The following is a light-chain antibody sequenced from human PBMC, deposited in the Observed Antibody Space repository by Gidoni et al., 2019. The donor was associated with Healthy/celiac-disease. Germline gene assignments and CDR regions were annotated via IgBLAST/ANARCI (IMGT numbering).Light chain of an antibody. CDR2: LGS. J-gene: IGKJ2*01. Sequence: IVITQSPLSLAVTPREPASTSCSSSQRLLHSNGYDDLDWYMHKPGQSLELLIYLGSNRASGVPDRLSGSGSGTDFTLKISRVEAGDVGVYYCMQALQTPTFGQGTKLEIK. CDR1: QRLLHSNGYDD. CDR3: MQALQTPT. V-gene: IGKV2-28*01.